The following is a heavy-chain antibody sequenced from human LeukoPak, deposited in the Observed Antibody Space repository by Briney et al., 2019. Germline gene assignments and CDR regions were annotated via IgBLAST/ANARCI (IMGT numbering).Heavy chain of an antibody. CDR1: GFTFSSYA. Sequence: HPGGSLRLSCAASGFTFSSYAMSWVRQAPGKGLEWVSAISDSGGSTYYADSVKGRFTISRDNSKNTLYLQMNSLRAEDTAVYYCAKDPYDILTGYYQYWGQGTLVTVSS. CDR2: ISDSGGST. V-gene: IGHV3-23*01. CDR3: AKDPYDILTGYYQY. D-gene: IGHD3-9*01. J-gene: IGHJ4*02.